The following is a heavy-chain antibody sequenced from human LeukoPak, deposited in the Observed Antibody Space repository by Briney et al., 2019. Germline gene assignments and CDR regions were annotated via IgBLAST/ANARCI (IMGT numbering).Heavy chain of an antibody. CDR3: ARDKRPITHAFDL. CDR2: ISSSSSSI. Sequence: PGGSLRLSCAASGFTFRSFAMSWVRLAPGKGLEWVSSISSSSSSIYYTDSVKGRFTISRDNAKNSLYLQMNSLRAEDTAVYYCARDKRPITHAFDLWGRGTMVTVSS. CDR1: GFTFRSFA. D-gene: IGHD3-10*01. J-gene: IGHJ3*01. V-gene: IGHV3-21*01.